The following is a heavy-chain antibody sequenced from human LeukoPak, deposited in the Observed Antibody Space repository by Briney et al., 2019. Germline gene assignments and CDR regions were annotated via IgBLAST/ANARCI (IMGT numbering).Heavy chain of an antibody. CDR1: GGSFSGYY. CDR3: ARGQYSSSWEFDY. J-gene: IGHJ4*02. D-gene: IGHD6-13*01. Sequence: SETLSLTCAVYGGSFSGYYWSWIRQPPGKGLEWIGEINHSGSTNYNPSLKSRVTISVDTSKTQFSLKLSSVTAADTAVYYCARGQYSSSWEFDYWGQGTLVTVSS. V-gene: IGHV4-34*01. CDR2: INHSGST.